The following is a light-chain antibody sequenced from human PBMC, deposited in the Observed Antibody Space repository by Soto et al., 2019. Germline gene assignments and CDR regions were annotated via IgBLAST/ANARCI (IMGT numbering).Light chain of an antibody. CDR2: EVS. J-gene: IGLJ2*01. V-gene: IGLV2-14*01. CDR1: SSDVGGYKY. Sequence: QSALTQPASVSGSPGQSITISCTGTSSDVGGYKYVSWYQQYPGKAPKLIIYEVSNRPSGVSNRFSGSKSGNTASLTISGLQAEDEADYYCSSYTTSTTRIIFGGGTKLTVL. CDR3: SSYTTSTTRII.